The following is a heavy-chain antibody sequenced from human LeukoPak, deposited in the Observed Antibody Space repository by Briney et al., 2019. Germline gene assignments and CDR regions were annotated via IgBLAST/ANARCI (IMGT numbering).Heavy chain of an antibody. CDR3: ARCGNYDILTGYYMAAPDY. D-gene: IGHD3-9*01. CDR2: IKQDGSEK. Sequence: GGSLRLSCTTSGFTFSSSAMSWVRQAPGKGLEWVANIKQDGSEKYYVDSVKGRFTISRDNAKNSLYLQMNSLRAEDTAVYYCARCGNYDILTGYYMAAPDYWGQGTLVTVSS. CDR1: GFTFSSSA. J-gene: IGHJ4*02. V-gene: IGHV3-7*01.